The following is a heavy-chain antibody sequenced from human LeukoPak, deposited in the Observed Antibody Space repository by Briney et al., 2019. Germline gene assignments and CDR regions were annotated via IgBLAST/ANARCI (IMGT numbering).Heavy chain of an antibody. Sequence: PSETLSLTCTISGGSISSGGYYWSWIRQHPGKGLEWIGYIYYSGSTYYNPSLKSRVTISVDTSKNQFSLKLSSVTAADTAVYYCARAFDYTGGFEHWGQGTLVTVSS. CDR3: ARAFDYTGGFEH. D-gene: IGHD4-11*01. CDR2: IYYSGST. J-gene: IGHJ4*02. V-gene: IGHV4-31*03. CDR1: GGSISSGGYY.